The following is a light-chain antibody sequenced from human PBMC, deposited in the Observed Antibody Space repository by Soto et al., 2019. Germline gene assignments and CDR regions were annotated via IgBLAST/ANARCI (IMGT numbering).Light chain of an antibody. Sequence: DIQMTQSPSTLSASVGDRVSITCRASQSIGRWLAWYQQKSGKAPKLLIYDASGLESGVPSRFSGSGSGTEFTLTISSLQPEDSASYCCQQSYSSWATFGGGTKVDIK. CDR2: DAS. CDR1: QSIGRW. CDR3: QQSYSSWAT. J-gene: IGKJ4*01. V-gene: IGKV1-5*01.